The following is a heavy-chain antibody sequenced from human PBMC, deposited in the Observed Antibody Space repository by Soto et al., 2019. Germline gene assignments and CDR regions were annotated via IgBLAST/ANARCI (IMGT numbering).Heavy chain of an antibody. CDR2: ISYDGSNK. D-gene: IGHD3-3*01. V-gene: IGHV3-30-3*01. J-gene: IGHJ5*02. CDR1: GFTFSSYA. CDR3: ARDPGNYDFWRGPLTFDP. Sequence: QVQLVESGGGVVQPGRSLRLSCAASGFTFSSYAMHWVRQAPGKGLEWVAVISYDGSNKYYADSVKGRFTIPRDNPKNTXXLQMNSLRAEDTAVYYCARDPGNYDFWRGPLTFDPWGQGTLVTVSS.